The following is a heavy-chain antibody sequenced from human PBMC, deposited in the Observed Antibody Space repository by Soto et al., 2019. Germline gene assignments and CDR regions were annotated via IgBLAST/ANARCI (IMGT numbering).Heavy chain of an antibody. CDR2: IYHSGST. D-gene: IGHD3-22*01. J-gene: IGHJ4*02. Sequence: QLQLQESGSGLVKPSQTLSLTCAVSGGSISSGGYSWSWIRQPPGKGLEWIGYIYHSGSTYYNPSLKSRVTISVDRSKNQFSLKLSSVTAADTAVYYCARGFHYDSSGYRPWFDYWGQGTLVTVSS. CDR1: GGSISSGGYS. CDR3: ARGFHYDSSGYRPWFDY. V-gene: IGHV4-30-2*01.